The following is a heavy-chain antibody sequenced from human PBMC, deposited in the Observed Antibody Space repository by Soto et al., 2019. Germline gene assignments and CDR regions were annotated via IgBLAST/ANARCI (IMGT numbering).Heavy chain of an antibody. CDR1: GGTFSSYT. Sequence: QVQQVQSGAEVKKPGSSVKVSCKASGGTFSSYTISWVRQAPGQGLEWMGRIIPILGIANYAQKFQGRVTITXXKXTXXGYMELSSLRSEDTAVYYCARSPSIAAAGIGGFDPWGQGTLVTVSS. CDR2: IIPILGIA. J-gene: IGHJ5*02. CDR3: ARSPSIAAAGIGGFDP. V-gene: IGHV1-69*02. D-gene: IGHD6-13*01.